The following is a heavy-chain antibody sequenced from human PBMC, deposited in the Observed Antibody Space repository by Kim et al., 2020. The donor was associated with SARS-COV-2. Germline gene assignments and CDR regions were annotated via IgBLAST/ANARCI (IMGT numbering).Heavy chain of an antibody. CDR2: LPDGGANT. Sequence: GGSLRLSCAASGFTFSTFAMNWVRQAPGKGLEWVSTLPDGGANTFYADSVRGRFTISSDNSKNTLYLQMSSLRAEDTAVYYCAKGGGLDSSGWFSSWGQGTLVTVSS. V-gene: IGHV3-23*01. CDR1: GFTFSTFA. CDR3: AKGGGLDSSGWFSS. D-gene: IGHD6-19*01. J-gene: IGHJ5*02.